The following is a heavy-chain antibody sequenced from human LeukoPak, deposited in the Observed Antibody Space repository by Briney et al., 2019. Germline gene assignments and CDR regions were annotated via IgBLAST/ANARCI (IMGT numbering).Heavy chain of an antibody. V-gene: IGHV1-18*01. CDR3: ARATRGVARYYFDY. D-gene: IGHD3-10*01. CDR1: GYTFTSYG. J-gene: IGHJ4*02. CDR2: ISAYNGDT. Sequence: ASVKVSCKASGYTFTSYGINWVRQAPGQGLEWMGWISAYNGDTNYAQKLQGRVTMTTDTSTSTAYMELRSLRSDDTAVYYCARATRGVARYYFDYWGQGTLVTVSS.